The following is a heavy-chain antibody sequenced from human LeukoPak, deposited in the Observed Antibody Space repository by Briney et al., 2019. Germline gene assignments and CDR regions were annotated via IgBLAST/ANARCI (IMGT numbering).Heavy chain of an antibody. J-gene: IGHJ6*03. V-gene: IGHV4-59*01. Sequence: SETLSLTCTVSGGSISSYYWSWIRQPPGKGLEWIGYIYYSGSTNYNPSLKSRVTISVDTSKNQFSLKLSSVTAADTAVYYCARATEAHSWRTRYYDYYMDVWGKGTTVTVSS. D-gene: IGHD6-13*01. CDR3: ARATEAHSWRTRYYDYYMDV. CDR2: IYYSGST. CDR1: GGSISSYY.